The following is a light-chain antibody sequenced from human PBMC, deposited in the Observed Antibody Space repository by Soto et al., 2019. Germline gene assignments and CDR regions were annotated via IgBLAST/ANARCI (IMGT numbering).Light chain of an antibody. Sequence: EIVLTQSPGTLSLSPGKRATLSCRASQSITNNYLAWYQQKPGRAHRLLIYGASSRATGIPDRFSGSGSGTDFTLTISRLEPEDFALYYCQQYGYLVTFGGATKVDIK. V-gene: IGKV3-20*01. CDR2: GAS. J-gene: IGKJ4*01. CDR1: QSITNNY. CDR3: QQYGYLVT.